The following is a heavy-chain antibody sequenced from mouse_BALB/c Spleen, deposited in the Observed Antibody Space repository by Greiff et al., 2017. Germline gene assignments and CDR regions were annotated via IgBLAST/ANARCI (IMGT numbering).Heavy chain of an antibody. CDR3: ANYDGDYYAMDY. J-gene: IGHJ4*01. Sequence: VQLKQSGAELVKPGASVKLSCTASGFNIKDTYMHWVKQRPEQGLEWIGKIDPANGNTKYDPKFQGKATITADTSSNTAYLQLSSLTSEDTAVYYGANYDGDYYAMDYWGQGTSVTVSS. D-gene: IGHD1-1*01. CDR1: GFNIKDTY. V-gene: IGHV14-3*02. CDR2: IDPANGNT.